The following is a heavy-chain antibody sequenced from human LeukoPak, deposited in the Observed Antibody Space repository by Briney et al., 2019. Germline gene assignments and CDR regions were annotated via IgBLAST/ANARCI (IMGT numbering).Heavy chain of an antibody. J-gene: IGHJ4*02. V-gene: IGHV5-51*01. CDR2: IYPGDSDT. D-gene: IGHD4-17*01. CDR1: GYSFSIYW. Sequence: GESLKISCKGSGYSFSIYWIGWVRQMPGKGLEWMGIIYPGDSDTRYSPSFQGQVTISADKSISTAYLQWSSLEASDTAIYYYARHSSWSSVTTPFDYWGQGTLVTVSS. CDR3: ARHSSWSSVTTPFDY.